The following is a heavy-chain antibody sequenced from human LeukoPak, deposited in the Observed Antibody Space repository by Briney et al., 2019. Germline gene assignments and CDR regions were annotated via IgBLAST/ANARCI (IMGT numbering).Heavy chain of an antibody. J-gene: IGHJ4*02. Sequence: GGSLRLSCAASGFTFSSYAMSWVRQAPGKGLGWVSAISGSGGSTYYADSVKGRFTISRDNSKNTLYLQMNSLRAEDTAVYYCAKDPSHNYGSGGYYKNWGQGTLVTVSS. CDR2: ISGSGGST. CDR3: AKDPSHNYGSGGYYKN. CDR1: GFTFSSYA. D-gene: IGHD3-10*01. V-gene: IGHV3-23*01.